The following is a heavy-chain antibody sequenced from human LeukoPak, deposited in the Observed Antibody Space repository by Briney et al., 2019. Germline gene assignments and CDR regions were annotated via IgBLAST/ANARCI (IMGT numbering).Heavy chain of an antibody. J-gene: IGHJ6*02. D-gene: IGHD1-7*01. V-gene: IGHV1-2*02. CDR2: INPNSGGT. CDR1: GYTFTGYY. CDR3: ARTPRTTYYYYGMDV. Sequence: GASVKVSCKASGYTFTGYYMHWVRQAPGQGLEWMGWINPNSGGTNYAQKFQGRVTITADKSTSTAYMELSSLRSEDTAVYYCARTPRTTYYYYGMDVWGQGTTVTVSS.